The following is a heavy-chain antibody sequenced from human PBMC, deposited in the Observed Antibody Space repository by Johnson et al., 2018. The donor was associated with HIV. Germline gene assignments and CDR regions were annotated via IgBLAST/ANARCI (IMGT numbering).Heavy chain of an antibody. CDR1: GFTVSGNY. V-gene: IGHV3-25*04. CDR2: NYKGGNT. J-gene: IGHJ3*02. Sequence: QLVESGGGLVQPGGSLRLSCTASGFTVSGNYMNWVRQAPGNGLELVGQINYKGGNTNLIESAKDRFNTSRNNAKNTLYLRLNSLRPEDSAVYYCAKDVSVVTPSGSFDIWGQGTRVTVSS. D-gene: IGHD4-23*01. CDR3: AKDVSVVTPSGSFDI.